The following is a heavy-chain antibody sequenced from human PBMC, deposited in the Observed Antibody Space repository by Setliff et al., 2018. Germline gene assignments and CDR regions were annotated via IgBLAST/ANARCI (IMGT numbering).Heavy chain of an antibody. CDR2: ISYDGSNK. CDR3: ASSGWYRSYYMDV. CDR1: GFTFSSYA. Sequence: GESLRLSCAASGFTFSSYAMHWVRQAPGKGLEWVAVISYDGSNKYYADSVKGRFTISRDNSKNTLYLQMNSLRAEDTAVYYCASSGWYRSYYMDVWGKGTTVTVSS. J-gene: IGHJ6*03. D-gene: IGHD6-19*01. V-gene: IGHV3-30*01.